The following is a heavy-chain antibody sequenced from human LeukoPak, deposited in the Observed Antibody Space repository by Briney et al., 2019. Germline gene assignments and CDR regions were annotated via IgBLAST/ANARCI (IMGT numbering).Heavy chain of an antibody. CDR3: AREDGTTIFGVVINYYYYGMDV. J-gene: IGHJ6*02. CDR2: INPNSGGT. V-gene: IGHV1-2*02. CDR1: GYTFTGYN. D-gene: IGHD3-3*01. Sequence: ASVKVSCKASGYTFTGYNMHRVRQAPGQGLEWMGWINPNSGGTNYAQKFQGRVTMTRDTSISTAYMELSRLRSDDTAVYYCAREDGTTIFGVVINYYYYGMDVWGQGTTVTVSS.